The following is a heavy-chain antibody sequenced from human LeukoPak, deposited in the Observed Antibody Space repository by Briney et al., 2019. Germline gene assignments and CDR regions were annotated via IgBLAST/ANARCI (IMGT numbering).Heavy chain of an antibody. CDR2: ISGSGGGT. D-gene: IGHD4-23*01. Sequence: GGSLRLSCAASGFTFSSYAMSWVRQAPGKGLQWVSAISGSGGGTYYADSVKGRFTISRDNSKNTLFLQMNSLRAEDTAVYYCAKGTNYGGNWPFAYWGQGTLVTVSS. CDR1: GFTFSSYA. J-gene: IGHJ4*02. CDR3: AKGTNYGGNWPFAY. V-gene: IGHV3-23*01.